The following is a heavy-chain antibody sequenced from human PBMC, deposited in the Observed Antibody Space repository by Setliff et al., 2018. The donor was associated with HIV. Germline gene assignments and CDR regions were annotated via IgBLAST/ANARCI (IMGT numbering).Heavy chain of an antibody. CDR1: GGSISSGSYY. V-gene: IGHV4-61*09. CDR3: ARAPPGIQNDAFDV. Sequence: PSETLSLTCSVSGGSISSGSYYWTWIRQPAGKGPEWIGHIYTNGYTNYNPSLKSRVTISVDTSKNQFSLKLTSVTAADTAVYYCARAPPGIQNDAFDVWGQGTMVTVSS. CDR2: IYTNGYT. J-gene: IGHJ3*01.